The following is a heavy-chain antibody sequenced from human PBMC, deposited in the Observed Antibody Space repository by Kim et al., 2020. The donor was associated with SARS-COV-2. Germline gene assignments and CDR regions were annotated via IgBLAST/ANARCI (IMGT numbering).Heavy chain of an antibody. J-gene: IGHJ6*02. CDR2: ISAYNGNT. CDR3: ARDVGGDIAAAGTNYYGMDV. CDR1: GYTFTSYG. Sequence: ASVKVSCKASGYTFTSYGISWVRQAPGQGLEWMGWISAYNGNTNYAQKLQGRVTMTTDTSTSTAYMELRSLRSDDTAVYYCARDVGGDIAAAGTNYYGMDVWGQGTTVTVSS. D-gene: IGHD6-13*01. V-gene: IGHV1-18*01.